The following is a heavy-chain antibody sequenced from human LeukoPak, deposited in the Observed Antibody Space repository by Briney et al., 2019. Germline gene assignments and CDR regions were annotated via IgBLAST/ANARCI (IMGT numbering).Heavy chain of an antibody. CDR2: ISTSGST. CDR1: GGSISSYY. J-gene: IGHJ6*03. Sequence: PSETLSLXCTVSGGSISSYYWSWIRQPAGKGLEWIGRISTSGSTNYNPSLKSRVTMSVDTSKNQFSLKLISVTAADTAAYYCARDPTYYYYMDVWGKGTTVTVSS. CDR3: ARDPTYYYYMDV. V-gene: IGHV4-4*07.